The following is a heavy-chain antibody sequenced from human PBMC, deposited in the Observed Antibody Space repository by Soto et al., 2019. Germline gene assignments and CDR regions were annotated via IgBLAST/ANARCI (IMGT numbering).Heavy chain of an antibody. J-gene: IGHJ4*02. CDR3: AKEHHYSSSWSEFDY. CDR1: GFTLSSYA. V-gene: IGHV3-23*01. D-gene: IGHD6-13*01. CDR2: VSGSGGST. Sequence: PGGSLRLSCAASGFTLSSYAMSGVRQAPGKGLEWISAVSGSGGSTYYADSVKGRFTISRDNSKNTLYLQMNSLRAEDTAVYYCAKEHHYSSSWSEFDYWGQGTLVTVSS.